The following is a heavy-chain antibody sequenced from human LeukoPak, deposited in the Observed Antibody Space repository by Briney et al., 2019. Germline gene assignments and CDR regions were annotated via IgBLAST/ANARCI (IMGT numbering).Heavy chain of an antibody. V-gene: IGHV4-38-2*01. D-gene: IGHD3-22*01. CDR1: GYSISSGYY. J-gene: IGHJ4*02. CDR3: ARTDYYDRSGYPLLFDY. CDR2: IYHSGST. Sequence: PSETLSPTCAVSGYSISSGYYWGWIRQPPGKGLEWIGSIYHSGSTYYNPSLKSRVTISVDTSKNQFSLKLSSVTAADTAVYYCARTDYYDRSGYPLLFDYWGQGTLVTVSS.